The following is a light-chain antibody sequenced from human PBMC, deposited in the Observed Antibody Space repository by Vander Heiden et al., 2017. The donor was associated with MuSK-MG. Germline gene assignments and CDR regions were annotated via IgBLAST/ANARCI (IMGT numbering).Light chain of an antibody. CDR1: QSLLHSNGYNY. V-gene: IGKV2-28*01. CDR2: SGS. Sequence: DIVMTQSPLSLPVTPGEPASISCRSSQSLLHSNGYNYLDWYLQKPGQSPQILIYSGSNRAFGVPDRFSGSASGTDFTLKISRVEAEDVGVYYCRQALQTPYTFGQGTKLEIK. J-gene: IGKJ2*01. CDR3: RQALQTPYT.